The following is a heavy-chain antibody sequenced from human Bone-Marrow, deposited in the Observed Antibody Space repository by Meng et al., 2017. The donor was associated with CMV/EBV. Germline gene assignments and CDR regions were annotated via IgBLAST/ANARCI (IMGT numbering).Heavy chain of an antibody. J-gene: IGHJ4*02. CDR2: ISAYNGNT. CDR3: ARAPRIAAAGTMLILDY. CDR1: GYTFTGYY. D-gene: IGHD6-13*01. V-gene: IGHV1-18*01. Sequence: ASVKVSCKASGYTFTGYYIHWVRQAPGQGLEWMGWISAYNGNTNYAQKLQGRVTMTTDTSTSTAYMELRSLRSDDTAVYYCARAPRIAAAGTMLILDYWGQGTLVTVSS.